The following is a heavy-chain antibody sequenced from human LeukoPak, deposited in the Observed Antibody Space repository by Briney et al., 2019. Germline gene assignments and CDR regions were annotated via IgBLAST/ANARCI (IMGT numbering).Heavy chain of an antibody. V-gene: IGHV3-74*01. Sequence: PGGSLRLSCAVSGFTFSNYWMHWVRQAPGKGLVWVSRINGDGSDITYADPVKGRFTMSRDNPKNTLYLQMTRLRAEDTAVYYCVRTSEGGYFDYWGQGAVVTVSS. D-gene: IGHD1-14*01. J-gene: IGHJ4*02. CDR2: INGDGSDI. CDR1: GFTFSNYW. CDR3: VRTSEGGYFDY.